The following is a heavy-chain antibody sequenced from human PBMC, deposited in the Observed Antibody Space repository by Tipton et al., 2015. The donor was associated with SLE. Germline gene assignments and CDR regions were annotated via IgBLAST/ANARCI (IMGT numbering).Heavy chain of an antibody. CDR3: ARAWRNSSSWYYYYYMDV. CDR1: GYSISSGYY. Sequence: TLSLTCAVSGYSISSGYYWGWIRQPPGKGLEWIGSIYHSGSTYYNPSLKSRVTISVDTSKNQFSLKLSSVTAADTAVYYCARAWRNSSSWYYYYYMDVWGKGTTVTVSS. J-gene: IGHJ6*03. V-gene: IGHV4-38-2*01. CDR2: IYHSGST. D-gene: IGHD6-13*01.